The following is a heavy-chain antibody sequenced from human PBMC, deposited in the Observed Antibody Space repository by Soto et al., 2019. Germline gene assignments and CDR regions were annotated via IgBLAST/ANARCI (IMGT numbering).Heavy chain of an antibody. Sequence: ASVKVSCKASGYSFTSYGIAWVRQVPGQGPEWMGWTSPYNGRTNYAQSVKGRVVMTADTSTNTVYLELRSLRSDDSAIYYCGRCRTDSYAMDVWGQGTTVTVSS. CDR3: GRCRTDSYAMDV. CDR2: TSPYNGRT. V-gene: IGHV1-18*01. J-gene: IGHJ6*02. D-gene: IGHD5-18*01. CDR1: GYSFTSYG.